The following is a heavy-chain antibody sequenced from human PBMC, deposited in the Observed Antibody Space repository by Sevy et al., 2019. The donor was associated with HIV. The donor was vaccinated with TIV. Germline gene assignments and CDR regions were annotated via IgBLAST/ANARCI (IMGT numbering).Heavy chain of an antibody. Sequence: ASVKVSCKASGGTFSSYAISWVRQAPGQGLEWMGGIIPIFGTANYAQKFQGRVTITADESTSTAYMELSSLRSEDTAVYYGATRPNGDYFFDPWGQGTLVTVSS. CDR1: GGTFSSYA. J-gene: IGHJ5*02. CDR2: IIPIFGTA. CDR3: ATRPNGDYFFDP. V-gene: IGHV1-69*13. D-gene: IGHD4-17*01.